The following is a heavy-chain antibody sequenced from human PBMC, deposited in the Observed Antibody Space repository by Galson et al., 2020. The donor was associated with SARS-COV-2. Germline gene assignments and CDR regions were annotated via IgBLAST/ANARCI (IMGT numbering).Heavy chain of an antibody. Sequence: GGSLRLTCAASGFTFSNYVMHWVRQAPGKGPEWVAVLSSDGSNSFYADSLKGRFTISRDNSKSTLYLQMNSLRAEDTAVYYCARGGEWELPYYFDYWRQGTLATGS. CDR2: LSSDGSNS. V-gene: IGHV3-30*04. J-gene: IGHJ4*02. CDR3: ARGGEWELPYYFDY. CDR1: GFTFSNYV. D-gene: IGHD1-26*01.